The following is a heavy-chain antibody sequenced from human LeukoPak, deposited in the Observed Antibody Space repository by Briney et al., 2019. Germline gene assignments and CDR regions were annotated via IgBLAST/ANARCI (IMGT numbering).Heavy chain of an antibody. CDR3: AREDYGGYRSVDY. CDR2: INAGNGNT. D-gene: IGHD4-17*01. Sequence: ASVKVSCKASGYTFTSYAMHWVRQAPGQWLEWMGWINAGNGNTKYSQKFQGRVTITRDTSASTAYMELSSLRSEDTAVYYCAREDYGGYRSVDYWGQGTLVTVSS. J-gene: IGHJ4*02. CDR1: GYTFTSYA. V-gene: IGHV1-3*01.